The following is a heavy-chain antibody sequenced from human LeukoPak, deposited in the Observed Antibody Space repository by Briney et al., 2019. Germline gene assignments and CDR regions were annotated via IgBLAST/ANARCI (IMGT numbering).Heavy chain of an antibody. CDR3: ARLKYYYNSSGYRAEYFQH. CDR2: IYYSGST. J-gene: IGHJ1*01. CDR1: GGSFSGYY. D-gene: IGHD3-22*01. V-gene: IGHV4-59*01. Sequence: SETLSLTCAVYGGSFSGYYWSWIRQPPGKGLEWIGYIYYSGSTNYNPSLKSRVTISVYTSKNQFSLKLSSVTAADTAVYYCARLKYYYNSSGYRAEYFQHWGQGTLVTVSS.